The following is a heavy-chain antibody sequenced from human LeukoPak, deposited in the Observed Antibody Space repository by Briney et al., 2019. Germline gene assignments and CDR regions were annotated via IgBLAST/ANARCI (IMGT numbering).Heavy chain of an antibody. CDR2: IKQDGSEK. V-gene: IGHV3-7*01. J-gene: IGHJ6*03. CDR1: GFTFSSYW. CDR3: ARDQYYDFWSGYYPSYYYYYMDV. D-gene: IGHD3-3*01. Sequence: GGSLRLSCAASGFTFSSYWMSWVRQAPGKGLEWMANIKQDGSEKYYVDSVKGRFTISRDNAKNSLYLRMNSLRAEDTAVYYCARDQYYDFWSGYYPSYYYYYMDVWGKGTTVTVSS.